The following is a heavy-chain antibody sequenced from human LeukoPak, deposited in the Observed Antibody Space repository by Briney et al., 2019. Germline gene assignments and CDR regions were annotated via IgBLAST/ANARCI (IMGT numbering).Heavy chain of an antibody. J-gene: IGHJ4*02. CDR1: GFTVSSNY. CDR2: IYSGGST. Sequence: GGSLRLSCAASGFTVSSNYMSWVRQAPGKGLEWVSVIYSGGSTYYADSVKGRFTISRDNSKNTLYLQMNSLRAEDTAVYYCARTAQSLLFVHYWGQGTLVTVSS. D-gene: IGHD3-10*01. V-gene: IGHV3-66*01. CDR3: ARTAQSLLFVHY.